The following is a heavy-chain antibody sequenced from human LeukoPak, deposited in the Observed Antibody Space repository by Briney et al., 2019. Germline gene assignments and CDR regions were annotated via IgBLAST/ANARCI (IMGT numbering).Heavy chain of an antibody. CDR1: GFTFSSYW. J-gene: IGHJ6*02. CDR2: IKSDGSET. Sequence: HAGGSLRLSCAASGFTFSSYWMHWVRQAPGKGLMWVSRIKSDGSETSYADSVKGRFTISRDNARNTLYLQMNSLRPEGTVIYYCASDRVFYGLDVWGQGTTVTVSS. V-gene: IGHV3-74*01. CDR3: ASDRVFYGLDV.